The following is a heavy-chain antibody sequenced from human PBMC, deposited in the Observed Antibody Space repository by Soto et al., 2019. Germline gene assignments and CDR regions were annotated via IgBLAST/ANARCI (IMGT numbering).Heavy chain of an antibody. CDR1: GFTFSSYA. D-gene: IGHD6-19*01. J-gene: IGHJ6*03. Sequence: GESLKISCAASGFTFSSYAMSWVRQAPGKGLEWVSAISGSGGSTYYADSVKGRFTISRDNSKNTLYLQMNSLRAEDTAVYYCAKGLSGWLEPYYYYYMDVWGKGTTVTVSS. CDR3: AKGLSGWLEPYYYYYMDV. CDR2: ISGSGGST. V-gene: IGHV3-23*01.